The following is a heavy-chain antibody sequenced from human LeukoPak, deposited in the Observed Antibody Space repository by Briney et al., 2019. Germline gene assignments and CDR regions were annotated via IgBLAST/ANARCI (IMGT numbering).Heavy chain of an antibody. CDR3: ARSPLAYPDAFDI. CDR1: GGSISSGDYY. J-gene: IGHJ3*02. CDR2: IYYSGST. Sequence: SETLSLTCTVSGGSISSGDYYWSWIRQPPGKGLEWIGYIYYSGSTYYNPSLKSRVTISVDTSKNQFSLKLSSVTAADTAVYYCARSPLAYPDAFDIWGQGTMVTVSS. V-gene: IGHV4-30-4*08.